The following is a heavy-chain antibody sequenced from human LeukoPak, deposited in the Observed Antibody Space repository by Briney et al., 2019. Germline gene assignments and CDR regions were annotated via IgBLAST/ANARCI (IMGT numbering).Heavy chain of an antibody. V-gene: IGHV4-59*01. D-gene: IGHD1-14*01. CDR1: GGSISSYY. Sequence: SETLSLTCTVSGGSISSYYWSWIRQPPGKGLEWIGYIYYSGSTNYNPSLKSRVTISVDASKNQFSLKLSSVTAADTAVNYCARRTATITGGYYYYYMDVWGKGTTVTVSS. J-gene: IGHJ6*03. CDR2: IYYSGST. CDR3: ARRTATITGGYYYYYMDV.